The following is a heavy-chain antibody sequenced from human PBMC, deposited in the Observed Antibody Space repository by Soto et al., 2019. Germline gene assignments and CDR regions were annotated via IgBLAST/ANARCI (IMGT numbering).Heavy chain of an antibody. CDR1: GFTFSSYE. V-gene: IGHV3-48*03. D-gene: IGHD1-26*01. CDR2: ITSGGTT. Sequence: GGSLRLSCTASGFTFSSYEMTWVRQAPGKGLEWISYITSGGTTYYADSAKGRFTISRDNAKNSLYLHLNSLTAEDTAIYYCARVLYATWSSFDPWGQGTLVTVSS. J-gene: IGHJ5*02. CDR3: ARVLYATWSSFDP.